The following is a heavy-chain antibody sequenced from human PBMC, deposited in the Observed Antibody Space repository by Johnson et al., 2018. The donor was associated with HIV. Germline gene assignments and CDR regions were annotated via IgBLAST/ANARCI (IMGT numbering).Heavy chain of an antibody. J-gene: IGHJ3*01. CDR2: ISYDGNNK. CDR3: ATGGNAMYYDYVWGRSRSPDTFDV. D-gene: IGHD3-16*01. Sequence: QVQLVESGGGVVQPGGSLRLSCAASGFTFSSYAMHWVRQAPGKGLEWVAVISYDGNNKYYADSVKGRFTISRDKAKSALYLQMNSLKAEDTAVYYCATGGNAMYYDYVWGRSRSPDTFDVWGQGTMVTVSS. V-gene: IGHV3-30-3*02. CDR1: GFTFSSYA.